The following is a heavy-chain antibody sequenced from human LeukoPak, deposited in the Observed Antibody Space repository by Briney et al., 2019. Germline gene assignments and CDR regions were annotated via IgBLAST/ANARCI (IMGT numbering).Heavy chain of an antibody. D-gene: IGHD5-24*01. CDR1: GGTFSSYA. CDR3: ARTRRDGYNFGSAYYFDY. J-gene: IGHJ4*02. V-gene: IGHV1-69*05. CDR2: IIPIFGTA. Sequence: SVKVSCKASGGTFSSYAISWVRQAPGQGLEWMGGIIPIFGTANYAQRFQGRVTITTDESTSTAYMELSSLRSEDTAVYYCARTRRDGYNFGSAYYFDYWGQGTLVTVSS.